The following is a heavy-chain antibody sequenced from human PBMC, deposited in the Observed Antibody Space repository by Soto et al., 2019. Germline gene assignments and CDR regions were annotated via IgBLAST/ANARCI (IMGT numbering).Heavy chain of an antibody. CDR2: ISSNGGRT. CDR1: GFTFSVYA. J-gene: IGHJ1*01. D-gene: IGHD1-7*01. V-gene: IGHV3-23*01. Sequence: AGGSLRLSCAASGFTFSVYAMSWVRQAPGKGLEWVSAISSNGGRTFYADSLRGRFTISRDNSESALYLQMNNLRAEDTAIYYCAKYSELPYEAYLQQWGQGTLVTVSS. CDR3: AKYSELPYEAYLQQ.